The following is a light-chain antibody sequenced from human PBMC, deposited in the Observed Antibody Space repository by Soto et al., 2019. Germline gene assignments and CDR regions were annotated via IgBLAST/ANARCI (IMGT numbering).Light chain of an antibody. V-gene: IGKV3-15*01. CDR2: GAS. CDR1: QSVSSN. CDR3: QQYNNWPLT. J-gene: IGKJ4*01. Sequence: EIVMTQSPATLSVSPGERATLSCRASQSVSSNLAWYQQKPGQAPRLLIYGASTRATGIPARFSGSGSGKEFTLTISSLQAEDFAVYYCQQYNNWPLTFGGGTKGEIK.